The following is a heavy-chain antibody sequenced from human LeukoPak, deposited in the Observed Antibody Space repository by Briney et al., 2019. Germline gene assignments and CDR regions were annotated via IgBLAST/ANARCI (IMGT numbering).Heavy chain of an antibody. CDR2: ISSSGSTI. CDR1: GFTFSSYE. J-gene: IGHJ6*04. D-gene: IGHD3-10*02. V-gene: IGHV3-48*03. Sequence: GGSLRLSCAASGFTFSSYEMNWVRQAPGKGLEWVSYISSSGSTIYYADSVKGRFTISRDNAKNSLYLQMNSLRAEDTAVYYCAELGITMVGGVWGKGTTVTVSS. CDR3: AELGITMVGGV.